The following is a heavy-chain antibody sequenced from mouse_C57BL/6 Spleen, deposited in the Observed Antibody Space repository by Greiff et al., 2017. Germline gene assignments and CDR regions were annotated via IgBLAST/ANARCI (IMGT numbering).Heavy chain of an antibody. D-gene: IGHD3-2*02. V-gene: IGHV1-62-2*01. CDR3: ARHEDSSGYLRPYAMDY. CDR1: GYTFTEYT. CDR2: FYPGSGSI. Sequence: QVQLQQSGAELVKPGASVKLSCKASGYTFTEYTIHWVKQRSGQGLEWIGWFYPGSGSIKYNEKFKDKATLTADKSSSTVYMELSRLTSEDSAVYFGARHEDSSGYLRPYAMDYWGQGTSVTVSS. J-gene: IGHJ4*01.